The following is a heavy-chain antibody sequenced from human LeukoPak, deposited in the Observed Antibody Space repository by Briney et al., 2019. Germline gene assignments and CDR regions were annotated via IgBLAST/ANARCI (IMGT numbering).Heavy chain of an antibody. D-gene: IGHD3-10*01. CDR1: GGSFSGYY. J-gene: IGHJ4*02. V-gene: IGHV4-34*01. Sequence: SETLSLTCAVYGGSFSGYYWSWIRQPPGKGLEWIGEINHSGSTNYNPSLKSRVTISVDTSKNQFSLKLSSVTAADTAVYYCATSQYYYGSGSSDYWGQGTLVTVSS. CDR3: ATSQYYYGSGSSDY. CDR2: INHSGST.